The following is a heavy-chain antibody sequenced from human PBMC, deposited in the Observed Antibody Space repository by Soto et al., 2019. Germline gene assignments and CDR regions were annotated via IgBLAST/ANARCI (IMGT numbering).Heavy chain of an antibody. V-gene: IGHV2-5*02. Sequence: QITVKESGLTLVKPTETLTLTCTFSGFSLSTTGMGVGWIRQPPGKALEWLALIYWDDDKRYSPSLRSRLTITKDTSKNQVDLTMTNMDPVDTATYYLARLTRGVYDLARLWEKFDYWGQGTLVTVSS. CDR3: ARLTRGVYDLARLWEKFDY. D-gene: IGHD5-12*01. CDR1: GFSLSTTGMG. CDR2: IYWDDDK. J-gene: IGHJ4*02.